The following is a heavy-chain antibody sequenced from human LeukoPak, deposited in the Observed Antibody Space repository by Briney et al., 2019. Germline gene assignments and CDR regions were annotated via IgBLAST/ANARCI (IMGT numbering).Heavy chain of an antibody. D-gene: IGHD6-19*01. V-gene: IGHV3-33*01. CDR3: ARGMAAVAGIFDY. Sequence: PGGSLRLSCAASGFTFSSYGMHWVRQAPGKGLEWVAVIWYDGSNKYYADSVKGRFTISRDNSKNTLYLQMNSLRAEDTAVYYCARGMAAVAGIFDYWGQGTLVTVSS. CDR1: GFTFSSYG. CDR2: IWYDGSNK. J-gene: IGHJ4*02.